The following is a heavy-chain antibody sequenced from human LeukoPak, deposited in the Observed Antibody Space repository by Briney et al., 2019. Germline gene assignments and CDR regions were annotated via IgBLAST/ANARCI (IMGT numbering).Heavy chain of an antibody. J-gene: IGHJ4*02. CDR3: ARPYCSGGSCYSPPDY. Sequence: GGSLRLSCAASGITFSSFWMTWVRQAPGKGLEWVANINRDGREKYYVDSVKGRFTISRDNAKSSLYLQMNNLRAEDTAVYYCARPYCSGGSCYSPPDYWGQGTLVTVSS. D-gene: IGHD2-15*01. V-gene: IGHV3-7*01. CDR1: GITFSSFW. CDR2: INRDGREK.